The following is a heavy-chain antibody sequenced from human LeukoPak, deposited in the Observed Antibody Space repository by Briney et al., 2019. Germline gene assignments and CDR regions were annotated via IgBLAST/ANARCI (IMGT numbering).Heavy chain of an antibody. CDR1: GESFSGYY. CDR3: ARGPYFEY. J-gene: IGHJ4*02. V-gene: IGHV4-34*01. Sequence: SDTLSLTCAVYGESFSGYYWNWIRQPPGKGLEWIGEITHSGSTNYSPSLMSQVTISVDMSKNHFSLKMNSLTAADTAVYYCARGPYFEYWGQGTLVTVSS. CDR2: ITHSGST.